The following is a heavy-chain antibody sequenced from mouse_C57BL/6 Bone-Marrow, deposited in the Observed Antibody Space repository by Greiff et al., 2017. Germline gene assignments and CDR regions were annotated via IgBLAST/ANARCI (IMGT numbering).Heavy chain of an antibody. Sequence: QVQLQQPGAELVMPGASVKLSCKASGYTFTSYWMHWVKQRPGQGLEWIGEIDPSDSYTNYNQKFKGQSTLTVDKSSSTAYMQLSSLTSEDSAVYYCARNYDGSMDYWGQGTSVTVSS. V-gene: IGHV1-69*01. J-gene: IGHJ4*01. CDR3: ARNYDGSMDY. CDR2: IDPSDSYT. CDR1: GYTFTSYW. D-gene: IGHD2-3*01.